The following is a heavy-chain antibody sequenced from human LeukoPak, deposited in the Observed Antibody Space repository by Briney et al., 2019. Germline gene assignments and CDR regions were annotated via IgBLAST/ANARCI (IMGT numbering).Heavy chain of an antibody. CDR2: ISSNGGTT. CDR1: GFPFSNYA. CDR3: ARDLSGPSLY. D-gene: IGHD2-15*01. Sequence: PGGSLRLSCAASGFPFSNYAMQWVRQAPGKGLEYVSGISSNGGTTVYANSVKGRFTISRDNAKNSLYLQMNNLRAEDTAVYYCARDLSGPSLYWGQGTLVTVSS. V-gene: IGHV3-64*01. J-gene: IGHJ4*02.